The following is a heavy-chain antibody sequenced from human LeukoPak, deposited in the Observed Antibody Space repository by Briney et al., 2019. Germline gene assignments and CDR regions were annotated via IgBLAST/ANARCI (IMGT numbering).Heavy chain of an antibody. CDR2: ISYDGSNK. Sequence: GRSLRLSCAASGFTFSSHAMHWVRQAPGKGLEWVAVISYDGSNKYYADSVKGRFTISRDNSKNTLYLQMNSLRAEDTAVYYCARGSSIYDYVWGSYRYGAFDIWGQGTMVTVSS. CDR1: GFTFSSHA. CDR3: ARGSSIYDYVWGSYRYGAFDI. J-gene: IGHJ3*02. D-gene: IGHD3-16*02. V-gene: IGHV3-30*01.